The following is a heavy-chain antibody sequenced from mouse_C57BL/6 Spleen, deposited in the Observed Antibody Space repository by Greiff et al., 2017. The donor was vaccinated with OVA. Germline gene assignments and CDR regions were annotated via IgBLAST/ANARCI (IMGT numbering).Heavy chain of an antibody. J-gene: IGHJ4*01. CDR3: ARFPYYGSSYEDAMDY. V-gene: IGHV1-69*01. Sequence: QVQLQQPGAELVMPGASVKLSCKASGYTFTSYWMHWVKQRPGQGLEWIGEIDPSDSDTNYNQKFKGKSTLTVDKSSSTAYMQLSSLTSEDSAVYYCARFPYYGSSYEDAMDYWGQGTSVTVSS. CDR2: IDPSDSDT. D-gene: IGHD1-1*01. CDR1: GYTFTSYW.